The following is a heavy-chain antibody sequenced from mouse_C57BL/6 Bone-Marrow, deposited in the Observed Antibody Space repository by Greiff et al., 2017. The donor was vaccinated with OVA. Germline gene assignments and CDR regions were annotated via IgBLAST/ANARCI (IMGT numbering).Heavy chain of an antibody. D-gene: IGHD2-4*01. CDR3: ARDWIYYDYDGPGYFDV. J-gene: IGHJ1*03. V-gene: IGHV5-4*01. Sequence: EVKLQESGGGLVKPGGSLKLSCAASGFTFSSYAMSWVRQTPEKRLEWVATISDGGSYTYYSDNVKGRFTISRDNAKNNLYLQMSHLKSEDTAMYYCARDWIYYDYDGPGYFDVWGTGTTVTVSS. CDR2: ISDGGSYT. CDR1: GFTFSSYA.